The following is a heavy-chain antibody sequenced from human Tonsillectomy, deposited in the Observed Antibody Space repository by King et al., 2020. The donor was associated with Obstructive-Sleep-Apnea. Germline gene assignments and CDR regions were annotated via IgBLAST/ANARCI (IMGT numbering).Heavy chain of an antibody. V-gene: IGHV4-39*01. CDR1: GDFITSSNFY. J-gene: IGHJ4*02. Sequence: QLPLQESGPGLVKPSETLSLTCSVSGDFITSSNFYWRWIRQPPGKGLEWIGSIFYSGNTFYNPSLKSRVSMSVDTSKNQFSLNLSSVTAADTAVYYCARHRDTALGPFNYWGQGTPVTVSS. CDR3: ARHRDTALGPFNY. D-gene: IGHD5-18*01. CDR2: IFYSGNT.